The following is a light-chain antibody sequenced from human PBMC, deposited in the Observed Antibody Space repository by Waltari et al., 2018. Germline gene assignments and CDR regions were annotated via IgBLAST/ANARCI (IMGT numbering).Light chain of an antibody. CDR2: EGS. Sequence: QSALTQPASVSGSPGQSITLFCTGTSSDVGSYNLFSWYQQYPGKAPKLMIYEGSKRPSGVSNRFSGSKSGNTASLTISGLQADDEADYYCCSYAGSTSWVFGGGTKVTVL. CDR1: SSDVGSYNL. J-gene: IGLJ3*02. V-gene: IGLV2-23*01. CDR3: CSYAGSTSWV.